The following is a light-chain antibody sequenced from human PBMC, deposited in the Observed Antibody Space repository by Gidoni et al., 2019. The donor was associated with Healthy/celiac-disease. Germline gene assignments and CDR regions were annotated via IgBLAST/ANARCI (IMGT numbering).Light chain of an antibody. V-gene: IGLV1-40*01. Sequence: QSVLTQPPPVSGAPGQRVTISCTGSSSNIGAGYDVHWYQQLPGTAPNLLIYGNSNRPSGVPDRFSGSKSGTSASLAITGLQAEDEADYYSQSYDSSLSGSVFGGGTKLTVL. CDR3: QSYDSSLSGSV. CDR2: GNS. CDR1: SSNIGAGYD. J-gene: IGLJ2*01.